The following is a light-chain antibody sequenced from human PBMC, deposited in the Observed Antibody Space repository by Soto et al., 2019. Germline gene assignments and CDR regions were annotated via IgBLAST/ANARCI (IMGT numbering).Light chain of an antibody. CDR1: SSDVGGYNY. J-gene: IGLJ2*01. V-gene: IGLV2-14*01. CDR3: ISYTSSSTDVV. CDR2: EVS. Sequence: QSVLTQPASVSGSPGQSITISCTGTSSDVGGYNYVSWYQQHPGKAPKLMIYEVSNRPSGVSNRFSGSKSGNTASLTISGLQAEDEADYYCISYTSSSTDVVFGGGTKLTVL.